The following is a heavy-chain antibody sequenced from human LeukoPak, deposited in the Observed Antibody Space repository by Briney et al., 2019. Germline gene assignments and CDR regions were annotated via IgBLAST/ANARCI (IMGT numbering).Heavy chain of an antibody. D-gene: IGHD6-13*01. CDR2: IGGSGYTT. CDR1: GFTFSNYA. V-gene: IGHV3-23*01. CDR3: AIPGIAAAGETYLDY. Sequence: GGSLRLSCSASGFTFSNYAMTWVRQAPGKGLEWVSTIGGSGYTTYYADSVKGLFTISRDNSKSTLCLQVDSPRAEDTAVYYCAIPGIAAAGETYLDYWGQGTLVTVSS. J-gene: IGHJ4*02.